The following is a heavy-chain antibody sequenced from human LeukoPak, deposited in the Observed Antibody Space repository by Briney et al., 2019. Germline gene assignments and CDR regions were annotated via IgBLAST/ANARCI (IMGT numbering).Heavy chain of an antibody. Sequence: ASVKVSCKASGYTFTGYDINWVRQVTGQGLEWMGWMNFDSGNTAYTQKFQGRVTMTRDTSITTAYMELSSLRPEDTAVYYCARTSSETNKLDGHWPVSDYWGQGPLVTVSS. V-gene: IGHV1-8*01. CDR2: MNFDSGNT. D-gene: IGHD2-8*01. CDR3: ARTSSETNKLDGHWPVSDY. J-gene: IGHJ4*02. CDR1: GYTFTGYD.